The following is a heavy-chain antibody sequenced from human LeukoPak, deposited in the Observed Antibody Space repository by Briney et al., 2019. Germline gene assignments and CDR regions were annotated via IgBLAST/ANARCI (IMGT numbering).Heavy chain of an antibody. CDR1: RGSISNAY. CDR3: ARGWLPDTFDY. J-gene: IGHJ4*02. Sequence: SETLSLTCTVSRGSISNAYWSWIRQPPGKGLEWIGHFHDSEGTNYNPSLKSRAAISVDTSKNQFSLMLTSVTAADTAVYYCARGWLPDTFDYWGQGTLVTVSS. CDR2: FHDSEGT. V-gene: IGHV4-59*01. D-gene: IGHD5-24*01.